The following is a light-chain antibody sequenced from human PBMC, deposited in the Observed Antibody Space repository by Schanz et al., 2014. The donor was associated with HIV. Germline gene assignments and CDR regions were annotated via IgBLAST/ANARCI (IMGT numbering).Light chain of an antibody. CDR1: SSNIGAGYD. CDR2: NND. Sequence: QSVLTQPPSVSGAPGQRVTISCTGSSSNIGAGYDVHWYQQLPERAPKLLIYNNDQRPSGVPDRFSGSKSGTSASLVISGLQSEDEADYYCAAWDDSLNGVVFGGGTKLTVL. J-gene: IGLJ2*01. CDR3: AAWDDSLNGVV. V-gene: IGLV1-44*01.